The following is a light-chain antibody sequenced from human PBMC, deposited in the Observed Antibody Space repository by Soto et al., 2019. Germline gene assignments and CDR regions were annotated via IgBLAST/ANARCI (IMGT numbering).Light chain of an antibody. Sequence: QSVLTQPASVSGSPGQSITISCTGTSSDVGGYDYVSWYQQHPGKAPKLMIYNVRNRPSGVSNRFSGSKAGNTASLTISGLQAEDEAAYYCRSYTSSSTVVFGGGTKLTVL. CDR1: SSDVGGYDY. J-gene: IGLJ2*01. CDR3: RSYTSSSTVV. CDR2: NVR. V-gene: IGLV2-14*01.